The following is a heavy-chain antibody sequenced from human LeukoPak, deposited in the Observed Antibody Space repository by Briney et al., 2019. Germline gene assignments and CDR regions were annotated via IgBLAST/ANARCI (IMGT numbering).Heavy chain of an antibody. CDR2: VSGSGSTT. Sequence: GGSLRLSCAASGFTFNSYAMSWVRQAPGKGLEWVSAVSGSGSTTYYADSVKGPFSISRDNPKNTLYLQMNNLRAEDTAVYFCAKGPARLTTVTPFDYWGQGTLVTVSS. D-gene: IGHD4-17*01. CDR1: GFTFNSYA. J-gene: IGHJ4*02. CDR3: AKGPARLTTVTPFDY. V-gene: IGHV3-23*01.